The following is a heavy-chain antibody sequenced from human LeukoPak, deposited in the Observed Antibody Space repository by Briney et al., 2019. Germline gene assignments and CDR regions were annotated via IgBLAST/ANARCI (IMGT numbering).Heavy chain of an antibody. D-gene: IGHD1-7*01. Sequence: PGGSLRLSCAAAGFTFSYCAMNWVRQAPGKGLEWVSAFTGGGGSTAYADSVKGRFTISRDNSENTLYLQMDSLRAEDTAVYYCAKSPKELAPLGARTGGQGTLVTVSS. J-gene: IGHJ4*02. CDR1: GFTFSYCA. CDR3: AKSPKELAPLGART. CDR2: FTGGGGST. V-gene: IGHV3-23*01.